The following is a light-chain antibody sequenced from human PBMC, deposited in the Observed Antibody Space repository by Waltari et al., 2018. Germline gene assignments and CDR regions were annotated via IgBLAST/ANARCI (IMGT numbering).Light chain of an antibody. J-gene: IGLJ2*01. Sequence: QSALTQPASVSGSPGQSITISCTGTRSDVGGYNYVSWYQQHPDKVPKLIIYDVSKRPSGISNRFSGSKSGNTASLTISGLQAEDEADYCCGSYTSDSSVVFGGGTRLTVL. CDR3: GSYTSDSSVV. CDR2: DVS. CDR1: RSDVGGYNY. V-gene: IGLV2-14*01.